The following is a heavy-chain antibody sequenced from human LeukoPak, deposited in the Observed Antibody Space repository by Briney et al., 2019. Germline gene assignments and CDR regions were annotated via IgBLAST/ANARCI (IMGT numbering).Heavy chain of an antibody. CDR1: GGSISSGSYY. D-gene: IGHD3-10*01. V-gene: IGHV4-61*02. CDR3: ARLSWELKYYYYGMDV. CDR2: IYTSGST. J-gene: IGHJ6*02. Sequence: SETLSLTCTVSGGSISSGSYYWSWIRQPAGKGLEWIGRIYTSGSTNYNPSLKSRVTISVDTSKNQFSLKLSSVTAADTAVYYCARLSWELKYYYYGMDVWGQGTTVTVSS.